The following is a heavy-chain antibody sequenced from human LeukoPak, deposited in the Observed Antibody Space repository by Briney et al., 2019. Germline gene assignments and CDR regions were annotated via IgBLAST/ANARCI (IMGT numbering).Heavy chain of an antibody. V-gene: IGHV4-39*01. CDR2: MYYSVST. CDR3: ARLVPPFSGWFDP. D-gene: IGHD2-2*01. Sequence: PSETLSLTCTVSGGSIMSSSYYWGWIRRPPVKGLEWIGSMYYSVSTYYKPSLKSRVTMSADTSTNPSSLKLSSLTAADTAVYYCARLVPPFSGWFDPWGQGTLVTVSS. J-gene: IGHJ5*02. CDR1: GGSIMSSSYY.